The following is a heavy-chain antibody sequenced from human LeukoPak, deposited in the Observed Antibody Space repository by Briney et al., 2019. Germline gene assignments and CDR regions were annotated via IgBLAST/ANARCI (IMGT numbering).Heavy chain of an antibody. D-gene: IGHD5-12*01. J-gene: IGHJ4*02. CDR3: ARDGAGSGYDQYLGYYFDY. CDR2: ISSSSSYI. CDR1: GFTFCSYS. Sequence: AGGSLRLSCAASGFTFCSYSMNWVRQAPGKGLEWVSSISSSSSYIYYADSVKGRFTISRDNAKNSLYLQMNSLRAEDTAVYYCARDGAGSGYDQYLGYYFDYWGQGTLVTVSS. V-gene: IGHV3-21*01.